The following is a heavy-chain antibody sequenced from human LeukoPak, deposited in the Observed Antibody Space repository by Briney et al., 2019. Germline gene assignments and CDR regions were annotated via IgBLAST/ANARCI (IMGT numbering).Heavy chain of an antibody. CDR2: INPNSGGT. D-gene: IGHD6-13*01. Sequence: ASVKVSCKASGYTFTGYYMHWVRQAPGQGLEWMGWINPNSGGTNYAQKFQGRVTMTRDTSISTAYMELSRLRSDDTAVYYCARVYPWQQLVRDWGQGTLVTVSS. CDR1: GYTFTGYY. CDR3: ARVYPWQQLVRD. J-gene: IGHJ4*02. V-gene: IGHV1-2*02.